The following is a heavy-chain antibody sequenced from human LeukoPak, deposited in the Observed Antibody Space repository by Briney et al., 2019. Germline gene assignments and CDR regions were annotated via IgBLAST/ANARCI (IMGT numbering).Heavy chain of an antibody. J-gene: IGHJ4*02. CDR2: IYYSGST. CDR1: GGSISSYY. CDR3: ARYSSSSGVDY. D-gene: IGHD6-6*01. V-gene: IGHV4-59*08. Sequence: SETLSLTCTVSGGSISSYYWSWIRQPPGKGLEWIGYIYYSGSTNYNPSLKSRVTISLDTSKNQFSLKLSSVTAADTAVYYCARYSSSSGVDYWGQGTLVTVSS.